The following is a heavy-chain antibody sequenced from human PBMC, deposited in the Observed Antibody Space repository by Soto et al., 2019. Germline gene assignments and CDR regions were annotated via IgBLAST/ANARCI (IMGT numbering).Heavy chain of an antibody. J-gene: IGHJ2*01. CDR1: GGSISSGGYY. Sequence: QVQLQESGPGLVKPSQTLSLTCTVSGGSISSGGYYWSWIRQHPGKGLEWIGYIYYSGSTYYNPSLKSPVTISVDTSKNQFSLKLSSVTAADTAVYYCARDYMQVYYYDSSGHRYFDLWGRGTLVTVSS. CDR3: ARDYMQVYYYDSSGHRYFDL. D-gene: IGHD3-22*01. V-gene: IGHV4-31*01. CDR2: IYYSGST.